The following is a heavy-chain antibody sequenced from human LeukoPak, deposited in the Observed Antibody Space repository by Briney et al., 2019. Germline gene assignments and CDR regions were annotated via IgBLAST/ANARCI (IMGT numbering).Heavy chain of an antibody. CDR2: INPNSGGT. D-gene: IGHD3-10*02. CDR3: ARGPYVPFPNWYFDL. J-gene: IGHJ2*01. V-gene: IGHV1-2*02. CDR1: EYTFTSYY. Sequence: ASVKVSCKASEYTFTSYYMHWVRQAPGQGLEWMGWINPNSGGTHYAPKFQGRVTMTRDTSISTAYMELSRLRADDTAVYYCARGPYVPFPNWYFDLWGRGTLVTVSS.